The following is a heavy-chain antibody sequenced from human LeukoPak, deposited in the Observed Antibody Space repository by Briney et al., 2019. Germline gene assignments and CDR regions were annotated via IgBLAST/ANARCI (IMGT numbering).Heavy chain of an antibody. Sequence: ASVKVSCKASGYTFTSYYMHWVRQAPGQGLEWMGIINPSGGSTSYAQKFQGRVTITRNTSISTAYMELSSLRSEDTAVYYCARAPATSGWYNYYYYMDVWGKGTTVTVSS. V-gene: IGHV1-46*01. CDR2: INPSGGST. CDR1: GYTFTSYY. D-gene: IGHD6-19*01. CDR3: ARAPATSGWYNYYYYMDV. J-gene: IGHJ6*03.